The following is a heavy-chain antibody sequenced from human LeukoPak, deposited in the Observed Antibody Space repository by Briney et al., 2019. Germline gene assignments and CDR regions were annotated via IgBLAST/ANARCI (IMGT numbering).Heavy chain of an antibody. CDR3: ATATQPRGYFLH. CDR2: ISVNNGGT. D-gene: IGHD2-2*01. Sequence: ASVKVSCKASGYTFTTYSLAWVRPAPGQSLGWMGWISVNNGGTNYAQSFQDRVTLTRDTSTNTAYLELRSLRSDDTAIIYCATATQPRGYFLHWGQGTLVTVSS. V-gene: IGHV1-18*01. J-gene: IGHJ1*01. CDR1: GYTFTTYS.